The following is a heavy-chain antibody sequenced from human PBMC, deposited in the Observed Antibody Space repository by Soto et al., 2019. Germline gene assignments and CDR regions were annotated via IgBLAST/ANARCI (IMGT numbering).Heavy chain of an antibody. CDR1: GDTITNYG. D-gene: IGHD6-19*01. V-gene: IGHV1-18*01. J-gene: IGHJ4*02. CDR3: ASATSIAVAGKES. CDR2: ISFYNGNT. Sequence: QVQLVQSGGEVRKPGASVKVSCKASGDTITNYGISWVRQAPGQGLEWMGWISFYNGNTKYAQNLQGRVTLTTDPSTSTAYMELRSLRSDDPAVYYCASATSIAVAGKESWGQGTLVTVSS.